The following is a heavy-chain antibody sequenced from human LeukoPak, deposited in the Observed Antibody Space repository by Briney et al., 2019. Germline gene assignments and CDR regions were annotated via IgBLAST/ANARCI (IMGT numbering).Heavy chain of an antibody. J-gene: IGHJ3*02. Sequence: ASVKVSCKASGYTFTSYGISWVRQAPGQGLEWMGWISAYNGNTNYAQKLQGRVTMTTDTSTSTAYMELRSLRSDDTAVYYCARDNKPFHPLPNDAFDIWGQGTMVTVSS. V-gene: IGHV1-18*01. CDR2: ISAYNGNT. CDR1: GYTFTSYG. CDR3: ARDNKPFHPLPNDAFDI.